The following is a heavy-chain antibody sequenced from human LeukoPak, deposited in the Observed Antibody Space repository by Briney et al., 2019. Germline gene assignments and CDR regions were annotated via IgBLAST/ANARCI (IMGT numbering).Heavy chain of an antibody. CDR2: IYYSGSA. V-gene: IGHV4-59*01. CDR1: GGSINNYY. D-gene: IGHD3-22*01. CDR3: ARNGDYYEKSGYYYLFDF. J-gene: IGHJ4*02. Sequence: SETLSLTCTVSGGSINNYYWSWIRRPPGKGLEYIGYIYYSGSANYNPSLKSRVTISVDPSKNQFSLKLSSVTAADTAVYYCARNGDYYEKSGYYYLFDFWGQGTLVTVSS.